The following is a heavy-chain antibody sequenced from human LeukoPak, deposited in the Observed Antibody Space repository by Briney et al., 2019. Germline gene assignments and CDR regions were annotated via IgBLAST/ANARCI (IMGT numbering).Heavy chain of an antibody. CDR2: IIPIFGTA. CDR3: ASSTPTVTPNSGVYYMDV. V-gene: IGHV1-69*05. CDR1: GGTFSSYA. Sequence: SVKVSCKASGGTFSSYAINWVRQAPGQGLEWMGGIIPIFGTANYAQKFQGRVTITTDESTSTAYMELSSLRSEGTAVYYCASSTPTVTPNSGVYYMDVWGKGTTVTVSS. D-gene: IGHD4-17*01. J-gene: IGHJ6*03.